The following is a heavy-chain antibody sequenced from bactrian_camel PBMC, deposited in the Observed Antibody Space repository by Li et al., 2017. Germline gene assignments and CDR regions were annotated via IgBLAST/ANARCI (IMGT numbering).Heavy chain of an antibody. CDR2: INWSGGVT. Sequence: HVQLVESGGDSVQPGGSLRLTCDSFYFPYGPNNCMAWFRQAPGKEREGVACINWSGGVTYYLDSVKGRFAISKDNAANTLYLQMNRLETDDTAVYYCVVETLDSRWIGWGQGTQVTVS. CDR3: VVETLDSRWIG. CDR1: YFPYGPNNC. J-gene: IGHJ4*01. V-gene: IGHV3S60*01. D-gene: IGHD6*01.